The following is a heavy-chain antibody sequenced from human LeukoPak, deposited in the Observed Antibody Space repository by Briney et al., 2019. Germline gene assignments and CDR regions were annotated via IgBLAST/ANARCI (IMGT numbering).Heavy chain of an antibody. Sequence: SGPTLVNPTQTLTLTCTFSGFSLTTRAMGVGWIRQPPGKALEWLALIYWNDDKRYNPSLKSGLTITKDTSKNQVVLTMTNVDPVDTATYYCARSSNYYEGSGYLYDYWGQGTLVTVSS. D-gene: IGHD3-22*01. V-gene: IGHV2-5*01. CDR1: GFSLTTRAMG. J-gene: IGHJ4*02. CDR3: ARSSNYYEGSGYLYDY. CDR2: IYWNDDK.